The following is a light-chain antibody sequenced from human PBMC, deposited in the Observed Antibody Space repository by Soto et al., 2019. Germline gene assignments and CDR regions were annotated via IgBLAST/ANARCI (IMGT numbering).Light chain of an antibody. V-gene: IGLV2-14*01. CDR1: SSDVGGYNY. Sequence: LTQPASVSGSPGQSITISCTGTSSDVGGYNYVSWYQQHPGKAPKLMIYDVSNRPSGVSNRFSGSKSGNTASLTISGLQAEDEADYYCSSYTSSSTYV. CDR2: DVS. CDR3: SSYTSSSTYV. J-gene: IGLJ1*01.